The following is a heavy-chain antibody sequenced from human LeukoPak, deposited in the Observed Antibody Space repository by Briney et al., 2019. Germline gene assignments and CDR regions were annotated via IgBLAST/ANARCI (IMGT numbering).Heavy chain of an antibody. D-gene: IGHD5-18*01. CDR1: GFTFSSSA. Sequence: GGSLRLSCAASGFTFSSSAMSWVRQAPGKGLEWVSAISGSGGSTYYADSVKGRFTISRDNSKNTLYLQMNSLRAEDTAVYYCAKDGDRGYSYGLFDPWGQGTLVTVSS. J-gene: IGHJ5*02. CDR2: ISGSGGST. V-gene: IGHV3-23*01. CDR3: AKDGDRGYSYGLFDP.